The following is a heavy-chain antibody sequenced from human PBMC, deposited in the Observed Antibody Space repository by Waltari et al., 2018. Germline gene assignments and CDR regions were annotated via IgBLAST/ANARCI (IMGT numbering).Heavy chain of an antibody. D-gene: IGHD2-15*01. J-gene: IGHJ4*02. V-gene: IGHV4-39*01. Sequence: QLQLQESGPGLVKASETLSLTCTVSGDSISSSSYYWGWVRQPPGKGLEWIGNMYYSGRTNYNPSLKSRVTISGDTTKSQFSLKRSSVTAADTSMYYCVRHARTTSGGKHFDHWGQGMLVTVSP. CDR1: GDSISSSSYY. CDR3: VRHARTTSGGKHFDH. CDR2: MYYSGRT.